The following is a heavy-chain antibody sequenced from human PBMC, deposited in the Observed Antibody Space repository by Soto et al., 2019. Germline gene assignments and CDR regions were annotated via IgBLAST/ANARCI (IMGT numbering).Heavy chain of an antibody. CDR1: GFAFDDNG. CDR2: INWNDGST. Sequence: EVQLAESGGGVVRPGGSLRLSCAAAGFAFDDNGMCWVRQAPRKRLQWVSGINWNDGSTGYADSVKGRFTISRDNAKNSLYLQMNSLRAEDTALYYCARGRGYNYGWYFDYWGQGTLVTVSS. V-gene: IGHV3-20*04. J-gene: IGHJ4*02. CDR3: ARGRGYNYGWYFDY. D-gene: IGHD5-18*01.